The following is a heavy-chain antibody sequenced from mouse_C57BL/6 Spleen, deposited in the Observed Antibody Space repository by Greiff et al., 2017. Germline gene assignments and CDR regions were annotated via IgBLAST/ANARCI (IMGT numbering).Heavy chain of an antibody. Sequence: EVKVVESGAELVRPGASVKLSCTASGFNIKDDYMHWVKQRPEQGLEWIGWIDPENGDTEYASKFQGKATITADTSSNTAYLQLSSLTSEDTAVYYCTTRYRGYWGQGTTLTVSS. CDR1: GFNIKDDY. V-gene: IGHV14-4*01. CDR2: IDPENGDT. J-gene: IGHJ2*01. CDR3: TTRYRGY. D-gene: IGHD2-12*01.